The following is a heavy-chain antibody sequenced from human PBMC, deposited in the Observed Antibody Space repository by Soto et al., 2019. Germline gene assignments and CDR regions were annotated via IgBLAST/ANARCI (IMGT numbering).Heavy chain of an antibody. CDR1: GYTLTELS. J-gene: IGHJ4*02. CDR2: FDPEDGET. V-gene: IGHV1-24*01. CDR3: ATDRVGETYDFWSGSIY. Sequence: ASVKVSFKVSGYTLTELSMHWLRQARGKGLEWMGGFDPEDGETIYAQKFQGRVTMTEDTSTDTAYMELSSLRSEDTAVYYCATDRVGETYDFWSGSIYWGQGTLVTVSS. D-gene: IGHD3-3*01.